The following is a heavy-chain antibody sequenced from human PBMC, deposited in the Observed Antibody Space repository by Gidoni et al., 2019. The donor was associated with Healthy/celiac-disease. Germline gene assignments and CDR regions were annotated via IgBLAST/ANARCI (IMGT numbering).Heavy chain of an antibody. Sequence: VSLVVSGRVVVQPGSSLRLSCAASGSTFSSYGMHWVRQAPGKGLEWVAVIWYDGSNKYYADSVKGRFTISRDNSKNTLYLQMNSLRAEDTAVYYCAREEMATPTEDAFDIWGQGTMVTVSS. D-gene: IGHD5-12*01. J-gene: IGHJ3*02. V-gene: IGHV3-33*01. CDR3: AREEMATPTEDAFDI. CDR1: GSTFSSYG. CDR2: IWYDGSNK.